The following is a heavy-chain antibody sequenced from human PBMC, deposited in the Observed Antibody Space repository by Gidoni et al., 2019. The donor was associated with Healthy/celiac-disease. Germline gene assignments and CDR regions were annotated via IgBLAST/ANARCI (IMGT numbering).Heavy chain of an antibody. V-gene: IGHV4-39*01. J-gene: IGHJ5*02. CDR2: IYYSGST. Sequence: QLQLQESGPGLVKPSETLSLTCTVSGGSISSSSYYWGWIRQPPGKGLEWIGSIYYSGSTYYNPSLKSRVTISVDTSKNQFSLKLSSVTAADTAVYYCARHRATLGTYYDFWSGHKNNWFDPWGQGTLVTVSS. CDR1: GGSISSSSYY. D-gene: IGHD3-3*01. CDR3: ARHRATLGTYYDFWSGHKNNWFDP.